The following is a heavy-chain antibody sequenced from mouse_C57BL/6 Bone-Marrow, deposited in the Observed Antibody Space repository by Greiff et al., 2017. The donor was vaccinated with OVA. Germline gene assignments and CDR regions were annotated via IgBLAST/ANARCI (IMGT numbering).Heavy chain of an antibody. CDR3: TSMVTTRERDYYAMDY. D-gene: IGHD2-2*01. CDR1: GFTFSSYA. Sequence: DVHLVESGEGLVKPGGSLKLPCAASGFTFSSYAMSWVRQTPEKRLEWVAYISSGGDYIYYADTVKGRFTISRDNARNTLYLQMSSLKSEDTAMYYCTSMVTTRERDYYAMDYWGQGTSVTVSS. CDR2: ISSGGDYI. V-gene: IGHV5-9-1*02. J-gene: IGHJ4*01.